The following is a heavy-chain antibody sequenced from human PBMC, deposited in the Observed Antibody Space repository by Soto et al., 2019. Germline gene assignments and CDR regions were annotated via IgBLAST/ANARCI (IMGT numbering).Heavy chain of an antibody. CDR2: IIPIFGTA. D-gene: IGHD2-15*01. CDR1: GGTFSSYA. Sequence: ASVKVSCKASGGTFSSYAISWVRQAPGQGLEWMGGIIPIFGTANYAQKFQGRVTITADESTSTAYMELSSLRSEDTAVYYCARIVGYCSGGSCYSNRYYYYGMDVWGQGTTVTVSS. V-gene: IGHV1-69*13. CDR3: ARIVGYCSGGSCYSNRYYYYGMDV. J-gene: IGHJ6*02.